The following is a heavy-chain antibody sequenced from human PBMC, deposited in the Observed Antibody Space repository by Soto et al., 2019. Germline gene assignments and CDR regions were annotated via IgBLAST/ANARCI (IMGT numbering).Heavy chain of an antibody. CDR1: GFTFSSCC. V-gene: IGHV3-33*01. D-gene: IGHD2-2*01. CDR2: IWYDGSNK. Sequence: GGSLRLSCAASGFTFSSCCMHWVRQAPGKGLEWVAVIWYDGSNKYYADSVKGRFTISRDNSKNTLYLQMNSLRAEDTAVYYCAREDIVVVPAAPYYYYYGMYFWGQGTTVTVS. CDR3: AREDIVVVPAAPYYYYYGMYF. J-gene: IGHJ6*02.